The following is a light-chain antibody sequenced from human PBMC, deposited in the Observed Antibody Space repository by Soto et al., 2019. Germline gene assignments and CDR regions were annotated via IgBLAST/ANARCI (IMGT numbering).Light chain of an antibody. CDR2: DAF. J-gene: IGKJ4*01. CDR3: QHRSAWPPT. CDR1: QNVSSF. V-gene: IGKV3-11*01. Sequence: DIELTQSPAILSLSPGERATLSCRASQNVSSFLAWYQQKPGQAPRLLIYDAFNRATDIPARFSGSGSGTDFTLTISSLEPEDFAVYYCQHRSAWPPTFGGGTKVEIK.